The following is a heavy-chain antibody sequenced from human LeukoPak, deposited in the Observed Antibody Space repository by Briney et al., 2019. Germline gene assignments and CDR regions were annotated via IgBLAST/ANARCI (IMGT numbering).Heavy chain of an antibody. Sequence: SETLSLTCTVSGGSISDYYWSWIRQPPGKGREWIGYIFYSGGTNYNPSLKSRVTVSVDMSKNQFSLRLSSVTAADTAVYYCARGWTPNHHTALAYWGQGTLVTVFS. D-gene: IGHD5-18*01. CDR2: IFYSGGT. J-gene: IGHJ4*02. V-gene: IGHV4-59*01. CDR1: GGSISDYY. CDR3: ARGWTPNHHTALAY.